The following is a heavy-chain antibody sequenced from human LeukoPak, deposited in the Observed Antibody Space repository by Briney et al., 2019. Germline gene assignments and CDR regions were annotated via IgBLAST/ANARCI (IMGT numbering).Heavy chain of an antibody. CDR3: ARVFVWGSYRTDPFDY. J-gene: IGHJ4*02. CDR2: IKQDGSEK. Sequence: GGSLRLSCAASGFTFSNYDMSWVRQAPGKGLEWVANIKQDGSEKYYVDSVKGRFTISRDNAKNSLYLQMNSLRAEDTAVYYCARVFVWGSYRTDPFDYWGQGTLVTVSS. CDR1: GFTFSNYD. V-gene: IGHV3-7*05. D-gene: IGHD3-16*02.